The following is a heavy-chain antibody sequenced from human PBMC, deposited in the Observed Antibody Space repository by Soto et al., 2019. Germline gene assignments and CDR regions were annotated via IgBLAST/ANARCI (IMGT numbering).Heavy chain of an antibody. CDR1: GFMFGRHG. CDR3: ANSDRTYCTNGMCSMYV. J-gene: IGHJ6*02. Sequence: GGSLRLSCVASGFMFGRHGMHWGRQAPGKGLEWVAVIAYDGSSKYHADSVKGRFTISRDNSKNTLYLQMNSLRPDDTAVYYCANSDRTYCTNGMCSMYVWGQGTTVTVSS. D-gene: IGHD2-8*01. CDR2: IAYDGSSK. V-gene: IGHV3-30*18.